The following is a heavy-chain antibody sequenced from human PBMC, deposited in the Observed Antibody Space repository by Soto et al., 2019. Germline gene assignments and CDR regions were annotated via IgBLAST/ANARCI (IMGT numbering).Heavy chain of an antibody. CDR1: GFTFSSYG. J-gene: IGHJ6*02. V-gene: IGHV3-30*18. Sequence: HPGGSLGLSCAASGFTFSSYGMHWVRQAPGKGLEWVAVISYDGSNKYYADSVKGRFTISRDNSKNTLYLQMNSLRAEDTAVYYCAKVMVPTAVAGDYYYYYGMDVWGQGTTVTVSS. CDR3: AKVMVPTAVAGDYYYYYGMDV. CDR2: ISYDGSNK. D-gene: IGHD6-19*01.